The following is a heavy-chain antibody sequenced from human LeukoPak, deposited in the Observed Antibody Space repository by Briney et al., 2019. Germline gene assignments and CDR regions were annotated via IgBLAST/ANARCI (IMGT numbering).Heavy chain of an antibody. Sequence: GRSLRLSCAASGFTFSSYAMSWVRQAPGKGLEWVSAITDSGGDTYHADSVKGRFTISRANSKNTPYLHMNSLPVEDTALYYLAKGSSSSRPYYFDYWGQGTLVTVSS. CDR1: GFTFSSYA. CDR3: AKGSSSSRPYYFDY. J-gene: IGHJ4*02. CDR2: ITDSGGDT. D-gene: IGHD6-6*01. V-gene: IGHV3-23*01.